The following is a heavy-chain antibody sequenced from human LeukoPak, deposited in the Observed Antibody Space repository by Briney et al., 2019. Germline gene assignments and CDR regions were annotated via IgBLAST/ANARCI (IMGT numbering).Heavy chain of an antibody. J-gene: IGHJ6*02. Sequence: PGGSLRLSCAASGFRFSSYWMSWVRQAPGKGLKWVANIKEDGSEKFYVDSVKGRFTISRDNAKNSLYLQMNSLRAEDTAVYYCASLVGVPPYYYYGMDVWGQGTTVTVSS. CDR2: IKEDGSEK. CDR1: GFRFSSYW. D-gene: IGHD3-22*01. V-gene: IGHV3-7*02. CDR3: ASLVGVPPYYYYGMDV.